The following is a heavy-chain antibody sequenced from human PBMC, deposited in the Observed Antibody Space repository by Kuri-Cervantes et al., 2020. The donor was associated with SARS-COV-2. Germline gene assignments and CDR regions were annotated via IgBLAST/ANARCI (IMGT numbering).Heavy chain of an antibody. CDR2: INWNGGST. D-gene: IGHD4-17*01. Sequence: ESLKISCAASGFSLRSYSMSWVRQAPGKGLEWVSGINWNGGSTGYADSVKGRFTISRDNAKNSLYLQMNSLRAEDTALYHCATNDYGVSYMDVWGKGTTVTVSS. CDR3: ATNDYGVSYMDV. J-gene: IGHJ6*03. V-gene: IGHV3-20*01. CDR1: GFSLRSYS.